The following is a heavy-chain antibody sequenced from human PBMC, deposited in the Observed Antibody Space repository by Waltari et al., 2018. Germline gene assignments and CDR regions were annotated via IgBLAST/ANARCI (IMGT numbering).Heavy chain of an antibody. D-gene: IGHD3-22*01. J-gene: IGHJ4*02. CDR2: INPNSGGT. CDR3: ARDSYYYDSSGLSDY. Sequence: QVQLVQSGAEVKKPGASVKVSCKASGYTFTGYYMHWVRQAPGQGLEWMGRINPNSGGTSNAHNVQGRVTMTRDTSISTAYMELSRLRSDDTAVYYCARDSYYYDSSGLSDYWGQGTLVTVSS. V-gene: IGHV1-2*06. CDR1: GYTFTGYY.